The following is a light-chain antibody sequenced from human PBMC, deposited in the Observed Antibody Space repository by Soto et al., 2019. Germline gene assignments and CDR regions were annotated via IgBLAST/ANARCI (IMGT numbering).Light chain of an antibody. V-gene: IGKV3-15*01. CDR2: GAS. CDR3: QQYNNWPPMA. J-gene: IGKJ1*01. CDR1: QSVSSN. Sequence: IVMTQSPATLSVSPGERANLSCRASQSVSSNLAWYQQKPGQAPRLLIYGASTRATGIPARFSGSGSGTEFTLTISSLQSEDFAVYYCQQYNNWPPMAFGQGTKVEIK.